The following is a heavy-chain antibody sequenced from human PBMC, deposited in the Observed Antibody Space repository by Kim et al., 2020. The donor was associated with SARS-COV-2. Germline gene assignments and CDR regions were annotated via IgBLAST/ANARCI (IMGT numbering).Heavy chain of an antibody. CDR1: GFTFDDYG. D-gene: IGHD3-10*01. CDR2: INWNGGST. CDR3: ARVTHSNPAGELLPGGWFDP. J-gene: IGHJ5*02. V-gene: IGHV3-20*04. Sequence: GGSLRLSCAASGFTFDDYGMSWVRQAPGKGLEWVSGINWNGGSTGYADSVKGRFTISRDNAKNSLYLQMNSLRAEDTALYYCARVTHSNPAGELLPGGWFDPWGQGTLVTVSS.